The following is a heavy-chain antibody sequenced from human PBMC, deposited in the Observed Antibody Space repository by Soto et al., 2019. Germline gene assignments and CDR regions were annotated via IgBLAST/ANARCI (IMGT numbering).Heavy chain of an antibody. CDR1: EFTFSTYW. Sequence: EVQLVESGGGLVQPGGSLRLSCAASEFTFSTYWIHWIRQVPGKGLVWVSRIKSAASSTYYAYSVKRRFTISRDKVKNMRYLQMNSLIDEETAVYYCSRYVQVGAHPYYFDSWGQGTLVTVFS. D-gene: IGHD1-26*01. CDR3: SRYVQVGAHPYYFDS. V-gene: IGHV3-74*01. J-gene: IGHJ4*02. CDR2: IKSAASST.